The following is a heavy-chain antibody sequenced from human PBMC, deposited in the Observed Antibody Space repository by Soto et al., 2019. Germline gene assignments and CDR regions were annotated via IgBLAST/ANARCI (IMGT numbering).Heavy chain of an antibody. J-gene: IGHJ4*02. V-gene: IGHV3-64D*08. CDR3: VKDLGYGSGSSYFTPTYCFDY. Sequence: GGSLRLSCSASGFTFSTYAMHWVRQAPGKGLEYVSAISSNGGSTYYADSVKGRFSFSRDNSKNTLYLQMSSLRAEDTAVYFCVKDLGYGSGSSYFTPTYCFDYWGQGTLVTVSS. CDR1: GFTFSTYA. D-gene: IGHD3-10*01. CDR2: ISSNGGST.